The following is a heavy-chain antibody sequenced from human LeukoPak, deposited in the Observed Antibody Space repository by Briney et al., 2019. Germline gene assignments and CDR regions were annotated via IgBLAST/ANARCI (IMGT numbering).Heavy chain of an antibody. CDR1: GFTFSSYA. V-gene: IGHV3-21*01. CDR3: ARGGEGNYPSLYYYYYGMDV. CDR2: ISSSSSYI. Sequence: SGGSLRLSCAASGFTFSSYAMSWVRQAPGKGLEWVSSISSSSSYIYYADSVKGRFTISRDNAKNSLYLQMNSLRAEDTAVYYCARGGEGNYPSLYYYYYGMDVWGQGTTVTVSS. D-gene: IGHD4-11*01. J-gene: IGHJ6*02.